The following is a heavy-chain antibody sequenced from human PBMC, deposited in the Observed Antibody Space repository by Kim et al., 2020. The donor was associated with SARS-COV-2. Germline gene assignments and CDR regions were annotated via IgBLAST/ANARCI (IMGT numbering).Heavy chain of an antibody. Sequence: ASVKVSCTAPGYTFVGYYIHWVRQAPGQGLEWMGWINPKSGGTKYAQKFQGRVYMTRDTSISTVYMELSRLRSDDTAVYYCARDPRSGNDPWGKGTLVIVSS. CDR2: INPKSGGT. V-gene: IGHV1-2*02. J-gene: IGHJ5*02. CDR1: GYTFVGYY. D-gene: IGHD3-10*01. CDR3: ARDPRSGNDP.